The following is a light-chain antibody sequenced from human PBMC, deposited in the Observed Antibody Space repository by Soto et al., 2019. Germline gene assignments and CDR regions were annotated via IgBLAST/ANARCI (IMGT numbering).Light chain of an antibody. CDR1: QSVSSSY. Sequence: EIVLTQSPGTLSFSPGERATLSCRASQSVSSSYLAWYQQKPGQAPRLLIYGASSRATDIPDRYSGSGSGTDFTLTISSLEPEDFAVYYCQQRSNWPTFGQGTRLEIK. CDR2: GAS. V-gene: IGKV3D-20*02. CDR3: QQRSNWPT. J-gene: IGKJ5*01.